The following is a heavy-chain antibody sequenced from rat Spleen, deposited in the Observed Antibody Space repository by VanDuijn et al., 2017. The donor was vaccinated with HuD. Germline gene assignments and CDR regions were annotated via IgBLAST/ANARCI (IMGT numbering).Heavy chain of an antibody. J-gene: IGHJ2*01. Sequence: EVQLVESGGGLVQPGKSLKLSCAASGFTLSDHFMAWVRQAPTKGLEWVATINYDGGTPYYRDSVKGRLTISRDNAQNTLSLQMDSLRYEDTATYYWARREPYYFDYWGQGVMVTVSS. V-gene: IGHV5-29*01. D-gene: IGHD3-4*01. CDR3: ARREPYYFDY. CDR1: GFTLSDHF. CDR2: INYDGGTP.